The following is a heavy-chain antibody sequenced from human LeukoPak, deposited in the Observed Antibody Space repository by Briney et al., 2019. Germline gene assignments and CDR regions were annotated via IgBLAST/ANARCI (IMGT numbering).Heavy chain of an antibody. CDR2: IYYTGST. Sequence: TPSETLSLTCSVSGASISGGTYYWGWIRQPPGKGLEWIGSIYYTGSTYDTPSLKSRVTISVDTSKNQFSLKLSSVTAADTAVYYCARRGGSGRAFDYWGQGTLVAVSS. V-gene: IGHV4-39*01. J-gene: IGHJ4*02. CDR1: GASISGGTYY. CDR3: ARRGGSGRAFDY. D-gene: IGHD1-26*01.